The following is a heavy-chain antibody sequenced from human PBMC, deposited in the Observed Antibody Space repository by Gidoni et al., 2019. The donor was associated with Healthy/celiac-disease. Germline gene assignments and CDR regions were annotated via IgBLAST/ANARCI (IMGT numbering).Heavy chain of an antibody. D-gene: IGHD5-12*01. CDR3: ARDEGYSGYDSPGWFDP. Sequence: QVQLVESGGGVVQHGRSLRLSCAASGFTFSSYAMHWVRQAPGKGLEWVAVISYDGSNKYYADSVKGRFTISRDNSKNTLYLQMNSLRAEDTAVYYCARDEGYSGYDSPGWFDPWGQGTLVTVSS. J-gene: IGHJ5*02. V-gene: IGHV3-30*01. CDR1: GFTFSSYA. CDR2: ISYDGSNK.